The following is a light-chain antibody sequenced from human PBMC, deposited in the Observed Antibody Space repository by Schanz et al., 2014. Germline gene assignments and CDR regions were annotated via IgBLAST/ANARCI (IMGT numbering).Light chain of an antibody. CDR2: DAV. J-gene: IGKJ5*01. CDR1: QSVSSSY. Sequence: EIVLTQSPGTLSLSPGERATLSCRASQSVSSSYLAWYQQKPGQAPRLLISDAVNRATGIPARFSGSGSGTDFTLTISSLEPEDFAVYFCQQRAKWPRTFGQGTRLETK. CDR3: QQRAKWPRT. V-gene: IGKV3-11*01.